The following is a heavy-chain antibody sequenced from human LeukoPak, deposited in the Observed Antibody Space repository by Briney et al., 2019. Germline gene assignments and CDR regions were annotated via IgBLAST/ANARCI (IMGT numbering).Heavy chain of an antibody. CDR2: IIPILGIA. CDR3: AREVVDTAMVTFDY. J-gene: IGHJ4*02. V-gene: IGHV1-69*04. D-gene: IGHD5-18*01. CDR1: GYTFTDYY. Sequence: SVKVSCRASGYTFTDYYMHWVRQAPGQGLEWMGRIIPILGIANYAQKFQGRVTITADKSTSTAYMELSSLRSEDTAVYYCAREVVDTAMVTFDYWGQGTLVTVSS.